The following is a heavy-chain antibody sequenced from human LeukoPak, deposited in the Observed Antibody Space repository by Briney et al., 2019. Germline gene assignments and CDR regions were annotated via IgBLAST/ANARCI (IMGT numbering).Heavy chain of an antibody. CDR2: ISSNGGST. Sequence: GGSLRLSCAASGFTFSSYAMHWVRQAPGKGLEYVSAISSNGGSTYYANSVKGRFTISRDNSKNTLYLQMGSLRAEDMAVYYCARDRPNYYDSCGYYDYWGQGTLVTAS. D-gene: IGHD3-22*01. CDR3: ARDRPNYYDSCGYYDY. J-gene: IGHJ4*02. CDR1: GFTFSSYA. V-gene: IGHV3-64*01.